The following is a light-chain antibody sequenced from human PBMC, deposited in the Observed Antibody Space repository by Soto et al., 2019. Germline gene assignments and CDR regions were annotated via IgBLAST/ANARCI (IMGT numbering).Light chain of an antibody. CDR2: GNT. CDR3: QSYDRSLSGYI. J-gene: IGLJ1*01. Sequence: QPVLTQPPSVSGAPGQRVTISCTGSSSNIGAGFDVYWYQQLPGAAPKLLIYGNTNRPSGVPDRFSGSKSGASASLAITGLQAEDEAEYFCQSYDRSLSGYIFGTGTKLTVL. CDR1: SSNIGAGFD. V-gene: IGLV1-40*01.